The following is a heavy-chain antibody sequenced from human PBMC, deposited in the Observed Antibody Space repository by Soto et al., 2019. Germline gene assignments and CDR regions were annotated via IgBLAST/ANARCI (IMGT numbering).Heavy chain of an antibody. Sequence: QVQLVESGGGVVQPGRSLRLSCAASGFTFSSYGMHWVRQAPGKGLEWVAVISYDGSNKYYADSVKGRFTISRDNSKNTLYLQMNSLRAEDTAVYYCAKDVLGLRYFAWSGKNWFDPWGQGPLVTVSS. D-gene: IGHD3-9*01. CDR1: GFTFSSYG. V-gene: IGHV3-30*18. CDR3: AKDVLGLRYFAWSGKNWFDP. CDR2: ISYDGSNK. J-gene: IGHJ5*02.